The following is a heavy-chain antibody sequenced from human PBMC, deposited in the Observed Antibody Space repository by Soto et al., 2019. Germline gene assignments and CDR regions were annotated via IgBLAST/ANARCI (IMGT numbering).Heavy chain of an antibody. Sequence: QVQLQESGPGLVEPSQTLSLTCNVSGDSISSGGYHWSWIRQHPGKGLEWIVYIYYSGDTYYNPSLKSRVDISVHTSKKQFSLNLSSATAADTAVYYCARLAYSSRGGPFFDYWGQGVLVTVSS. J-gene: IGHJ4*02. D-gene: IGHD6-13*01. CDR2: IYYSGDT. CDR3: ARLAYSSRGGPFFDY. V-gene: IGHV4-31*03. CDR1: GDSISSGGYH.